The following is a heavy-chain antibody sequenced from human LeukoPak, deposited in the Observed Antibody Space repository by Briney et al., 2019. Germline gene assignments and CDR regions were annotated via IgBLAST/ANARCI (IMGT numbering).Heavy chain of an antibody. J-gene: IGHJ3*02. V-gene: IGHV1-2*02. CDR2: INPNSGGT. CDR1: GYTFTSYG. D-gene: IGHD6-13*01. CDR3: ARSWYAVRGAFDI. Sequence: ASVKVSCKASGYTFTSYGISWVRQAPGQGLEWMGWINPNSGGTNYAQKFRGRVTMTRDTSISTAYMELSRLTSDDTAVYYCARSWYAVRGAFDIWGQGTMVTVSS.